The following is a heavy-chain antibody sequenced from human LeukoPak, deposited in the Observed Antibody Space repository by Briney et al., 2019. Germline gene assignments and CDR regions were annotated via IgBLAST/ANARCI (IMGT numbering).Heavy chain of an antibody. D-gene: IGHD1-26*01. CDR1: GFIFSNHE. Sequence: PGGSLRRSCAASGFIFSNHEMYWVRQAPGKGLEWLSYISSSGHMIYYADSVKGRFTVSRDNAKNSLYLQMNPLRHDDTAVYYCARIGTHVGQTDYWGQGTLVIVSS. V-gene: IGHV3-48*03. CDR3: ARIGTHVGQTDY. CDR2: ISSSGHMI. J-gene: IGHJ4*02.